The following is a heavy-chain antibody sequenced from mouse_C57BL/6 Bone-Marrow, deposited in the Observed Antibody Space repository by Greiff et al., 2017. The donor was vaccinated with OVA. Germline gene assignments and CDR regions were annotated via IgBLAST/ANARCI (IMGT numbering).Heavy chain of an antibody. D-gene: IGHD3-2*02. CDR1: GYTFTSYT. J-gene: IGHJ3*01. Sequence: VQLQQSGAELARPGASVKMSCKASGYTFTSYTMHWVKQRPGQGLEWIGYINPSSGYTKSNQKFKDKATLTADKSSSTAYMQLSSLTSEDSAFYYCAKDSAGPWVAYWGQGTLVTVSA. CDR2: INPSSGYT. V-gene: IGHV1-4*01. CDR3: AKDSAGPWVAY.